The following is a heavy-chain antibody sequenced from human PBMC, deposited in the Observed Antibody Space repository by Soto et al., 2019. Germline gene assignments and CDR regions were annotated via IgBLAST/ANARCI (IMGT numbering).Heavy chain of an antibody. Sequence: QVQLVESGGGVVQPGRSLRLSCAASGFTFSSYAMHWVRQAPGKGLEWVAVISYDGSNNYYADSVKGRFTISRDNSKNTLYLQMNSLRAEDTAVYYCARGDDIVVVVAATHLNWFDPWGQGTLVTVSS. CDR3: ARGDDIVVVVAATHLNWFDP. CDR1: GFTFSSYA. CDR2: ISYDGSNN. V-gene: IGHV3-30-3*01. J-gene: IGHJ5*02. D-gene: IGHD2-15*01.